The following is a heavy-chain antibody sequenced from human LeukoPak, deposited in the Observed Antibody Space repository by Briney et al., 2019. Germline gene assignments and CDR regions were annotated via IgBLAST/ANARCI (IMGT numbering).Heavy chain of an antibody. CDR2: ISSSSSYI. J-gene: IGHJ4*02. Sequence: KPVGSLRLSRAVSGFTFSSSSMNWVRQAPGKGLECVSSISSSSSYIYYADSVKGRFTISRDNAKNSLNLQMDSLRADDTAVYYCATSDDLWSGMDNWGQGTLVTVSS. D-gene: IGHD3-3*01. V-gene: IGHV3-21*01. CDR1: GFTFSSSS. CDR3: ATSDDLWSGMDN.